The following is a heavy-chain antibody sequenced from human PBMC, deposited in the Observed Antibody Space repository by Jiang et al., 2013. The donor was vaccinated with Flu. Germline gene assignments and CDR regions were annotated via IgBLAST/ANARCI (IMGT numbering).Heavy chain of an antibody. V-gene: IGHV4-59*08. CDR1: GGSISSYY. CDR3: ARQPTGGDYYYYYGMDV. J-gene: IGHJ6*04. D-gene: IGHD1-14*01. CDR2: IYYSGST. Sequence: PGLVKPSETLSLTCTVSGGSISSYYWSWIRQPPGKGLEWIGYIYYSGSTNYNPSLKSRVTTSVDTSKNQFSLKLSSVTAADTAVYYCARQPTGGDYYYYYGMDVWGKGTTVTVSS.